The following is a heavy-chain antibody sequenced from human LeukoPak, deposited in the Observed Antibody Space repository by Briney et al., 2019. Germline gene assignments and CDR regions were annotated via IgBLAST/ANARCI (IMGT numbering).Heavy chain of an antibody. V-gene: IGHV4-4*07. J-gene: IGHJ4*02. Sequence: SETLSLTCTVSGGSISSYYWSWIRQPAGKGLEWIGRIYTSGSTNYNPSLKSRVTTSVDTSKNQFSLKLSSVTAADTAVYYCARLGYCSSTSCSDDYWGQGTLVTVSS. CDR2: IYTSGST. CDR3: ARLGYCSSTSCSDDY. D-gene: IGHD2-2*01. CDR1: GGSISSYY.